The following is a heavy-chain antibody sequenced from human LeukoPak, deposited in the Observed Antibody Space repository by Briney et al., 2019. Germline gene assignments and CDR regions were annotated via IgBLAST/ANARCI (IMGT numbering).Heavy chain of an antibody. Sequence: GGSLRLSCAASGFTFSSYAMSWVRQAPGKGLQWVSSISSSSSYIYYADSVKGRFTISRDNAKNSLYLQMNSLRAEDTAVYYCARGKGDILTGLFDWGQGTLVTVSS. CDR2: ISSSSSYI. D-gene: IGHD3-9*01. CDR3: ARGKGDILTGLFD. V-gene: IGHV3-21*01. J-gene: IGHJ4*02. CDR1: GFTFSSYA.